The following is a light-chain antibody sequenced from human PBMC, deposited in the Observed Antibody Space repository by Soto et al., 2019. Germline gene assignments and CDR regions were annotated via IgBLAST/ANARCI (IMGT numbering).Light chain of an antibody. CDR3: QQYGSSLGVP. V-gene: IGKV3-20*01. J-gene: IGKJ4*01. Sequence: NGLSQSPGTLSFSPRERATLSCRPSQSVSSSYLAWYQQKPGQAPRLLIYDSSSRATGIPVRFSGSGSGTEFTLTISRLEPEDFAVYYCQQYGSSLGVPFGGGTK. CDR2: DSS. CDR1: QSVSSSY.